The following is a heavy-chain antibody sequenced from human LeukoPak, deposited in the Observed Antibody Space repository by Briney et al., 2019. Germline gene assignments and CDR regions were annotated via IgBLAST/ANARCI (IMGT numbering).Heavy chain of an antibody. J-gene: IGHJ4*02. CDR1: GFTFSSYW. D-gene: IGHD5-12*01. V-gene: IGHV3-74*01. Sequence: PGGSLRLSCAASGFTFSSYWMHWVRQAPGKGLMWVSRINSDGSSTSHADSVKGRFTISRDNAKNTLYLQMNSLRAEDTAVFYCARVGQAGYVGYPLDYRGQGTLVTVSS. CDR3: ARVGQAGYVGYPLDY. CDR2: INSDGSST.